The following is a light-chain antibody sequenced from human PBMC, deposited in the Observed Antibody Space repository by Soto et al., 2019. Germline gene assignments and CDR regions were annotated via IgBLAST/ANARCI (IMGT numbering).Light chain of an antibody. CDR3: SSYTGSSTFV. CDR1: SSDVGGYDY. V-gene: IGLV2-14*01. J-gene: IGLJ1*01. Sequence: QSLLTQPASVSGSPGQSITISCTGTSSDVGGYDYVSWYQQLPGKAPKLLIYDVNNRPSGVSHRFSGSKSGNTASLTISGLQAEDEADYYCSSYTGSSTFVFGTGTKLTVL. CDR2: DVN.